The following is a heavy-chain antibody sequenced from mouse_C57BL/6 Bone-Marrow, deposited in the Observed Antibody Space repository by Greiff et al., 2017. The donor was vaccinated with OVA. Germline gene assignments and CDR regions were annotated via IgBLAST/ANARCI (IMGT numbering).Heavy chain of an antibody. V-gene: IGHV3-6*01. Sequence: EVQVVESGPGLVKPSQSLSLTCSVTGYSITSGYYWNWIRQFPGNKLEWMGYISYDGSNNYNPSLKNRISITRDTSKKQFFLKLNSVTTEDTATYDCARRIWFPHFDYWGQGTTLTVSS. J-gene: IGHJ2*01. CDR2: ISYDGSN. CDR3: ARRIWFPHFDY. D-gene: IGHD2-2*01. CDR1: GYSITSGYY.